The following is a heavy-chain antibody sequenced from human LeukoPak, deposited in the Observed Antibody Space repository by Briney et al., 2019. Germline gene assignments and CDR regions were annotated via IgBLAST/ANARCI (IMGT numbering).Heavy chain of an antibody. CDR2: ICYSGST. J-gene: IGHJ4*02. D-gene: IGHD3-22*01. CDR1: GGSISSYY. CDR3: ARLPSGSGYSFDY. V-gene: IGHV4-59*01. Sequence: SETLSLTCTVSGGSISSYYWSWIRQPPGKGLEWIGYICYSGSTNYNPSLKSRVTISVDTSKNQFSLKLSSVTAADTAVYYCARLPSGSGYSFDYWGQGTLVTVSS.